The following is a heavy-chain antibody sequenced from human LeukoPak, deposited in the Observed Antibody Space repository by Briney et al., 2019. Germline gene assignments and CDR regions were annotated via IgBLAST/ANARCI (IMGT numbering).Heavy chain of an antibody. CDR2: INPNSGGT. J-gene: IGHJ4*02. V-gene: IGHV1-2*06. CDR1: GYTFTGYY. Sequence: ASVTVSYRASGYTFTGYYMHWVRQAPGQGLEWMGRINPNSGGTNYAQKFQARVTMTRATSISTAYMELSRLRSDNTAVYYCARGVGGYPYYFDYWGQGTLVTVSS. D-gene: IGHD5-18*01. CDR3: ARGVGGYPYYFDY.